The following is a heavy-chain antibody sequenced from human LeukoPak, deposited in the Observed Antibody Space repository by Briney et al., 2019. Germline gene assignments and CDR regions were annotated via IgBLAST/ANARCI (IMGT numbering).Heavy chain of an antibody. Sequence: GASVKVSCKASGYTFTGYYMHWVRQAPGQGLEWMGWINPNSGGTNYAQKFQGRVTMTRDTSISTAYMELSRLRSDDTAVYYCARDREGYDFWSGRPNWFDPWGQGTLVTVSS. J-gene: IGHJ5*02. CDR2: INPNSGGT. D-gene: IGHD3-3*01. CDR3: ARDREGYDFWSGRPNWFDP. V-gene: IGHV1-2*02. CDR1: GYTFTGYY.